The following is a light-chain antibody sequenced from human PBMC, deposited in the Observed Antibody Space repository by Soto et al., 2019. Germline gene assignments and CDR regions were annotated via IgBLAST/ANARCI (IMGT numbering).Light chain of an antibody. CDR3: AAWDDILNGYV. CDR2: DVT. CDR1: SSDVGGYDF. V-gene: IGLV2-11*01. Sequence: QSVLAQPRSVSGSPGQSVTLSCTGTSSDVGGYDFVSWYQQYPGKAPKLIIYDVTKRTSGVPDRFSGSKSGNSASLTIRGLQSEDEADYYCAAWDDILNGYVFGGGTKVTVL. J-gene: IGLJ1*01.